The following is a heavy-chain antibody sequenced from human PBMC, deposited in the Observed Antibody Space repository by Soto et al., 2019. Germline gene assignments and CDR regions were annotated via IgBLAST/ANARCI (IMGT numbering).Heavy chain of an antibody. Sequence: QVQLQESGPGLVKPSGTLSLTCAVSGASISDRNWWSWVRQPPGKGLEWMGEIYHSGTTNYNPSLKYRVTILMDRPMNKLYLQLSAVTVADLAVYYCARQIGVTGTRGFAYWGQGTRVTVSS. CDR2: IYHSGTT. CDR1: GASISDRNW. V-gene: IGHV4-4*02. J-gene: IGHJ4*02. CDR3: ARQIGVTGTRGFAY. D-gene: IGHD6-19*01.